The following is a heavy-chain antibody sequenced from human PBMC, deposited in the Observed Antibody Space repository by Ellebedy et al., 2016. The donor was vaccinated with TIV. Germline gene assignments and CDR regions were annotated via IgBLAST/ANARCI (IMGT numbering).Heavy chain of an antibody. CDR1: GGSISSSSYY. CDR2: IYYSGST. D-gene: IGHD3-22*01. Sequence: MPSETLSLTCTVSGGSISSSSYYWGWIRQPPGKGLEWIGSIYYSGSTYYNPSLKSRVTISVDTSKNQFSLKLSSVTAADTAMYYCARLYNYYDSTPPPFDIWGQGTMVTVSS. J-gene: IGHJ3*02. V-gene: IGHV4-39*07. CDR3: ARLYNYYDSTPPPFDI.